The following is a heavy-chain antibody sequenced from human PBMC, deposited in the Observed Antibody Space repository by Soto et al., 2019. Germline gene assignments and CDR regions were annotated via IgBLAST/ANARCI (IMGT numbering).Heavy chain of an antibody. CDR2: ISYDGSNK. J-gene: IGHJ5*02. Sequence: QVQLVESGGGVVQPGRSLRLSCAASGFTFSSYGMHWVRQAPGKGLEWVAVISYDGSNKYYADSVKGRFTISRDNSKNTLDLQMNSLRAEDTAVYYCAKEYGSGSYQPYNWFDPWGQGTLVTVSS. CDR1: GFTFSSYG. D-gene: IGHD3-10*01. CDR3: AKEYGSGSYQPYNWFDP. V-gene: IGHV3-30*18.